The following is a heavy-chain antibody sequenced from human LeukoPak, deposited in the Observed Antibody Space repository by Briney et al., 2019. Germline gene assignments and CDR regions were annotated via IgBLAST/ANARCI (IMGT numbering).Heavy chain of an antibody. D-gene: IGHD6-19*01. J-gene: IGHJ4*02. CDR1: GGSISSYY. CDR3: ARVTRYSSGWYPFDY. V-gene: IGHV4-59*01. CDR2: IYYSGST. Sequence: SETLSLTCTVSGGSISSYYWSWIRQPPGKGLEWIGYIYYSGSTNYNPSLKSRVTILVDTSKNQFSLKLSSVTAADTAVYYCARVTRYSSGWYPFDYWGQGTLVTVSS.